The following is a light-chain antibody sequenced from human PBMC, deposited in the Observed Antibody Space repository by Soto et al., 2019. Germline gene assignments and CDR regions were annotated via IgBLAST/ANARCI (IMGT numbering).Light chain of an antibody. J-gene: IGKJ2*01. Sequence: EIVLTQSPGTLSLSQGERATLSCRASQSVSSSYLDWYQQKPGQAPRLLIYGASSRATAIPDRFSGSGSGTDFTLTISRLEPEDFAVYYCQQYGSSPEEYMYTFGQGTKLEIK. CDR2: GAS. CDR3: QQYGSSPEEYMYT. V-gene: IGKV3-20*01. CDR1: QSVSSSY.